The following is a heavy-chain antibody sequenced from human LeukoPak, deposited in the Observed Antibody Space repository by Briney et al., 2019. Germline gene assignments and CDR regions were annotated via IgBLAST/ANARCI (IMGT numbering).Heavy chain of an antibody. J-gene: IGHJ4*02. CDR1: GGSISSSSYC. Sequence: SETLSLTCTVSGGSISSSSYCWGWIRQPPGKGLEWIGSIYYSGSTYYNPSLKSRVTISVDTSKNQFSLKLSSVTAADTAVYYCARGRTTFDYWGQGTLVTVSS. D-gene: IGHD1-1*01. CDR3: ARGRTTFDY. V-gene: IGHV4-39*01. CDR2: IYYSGST.